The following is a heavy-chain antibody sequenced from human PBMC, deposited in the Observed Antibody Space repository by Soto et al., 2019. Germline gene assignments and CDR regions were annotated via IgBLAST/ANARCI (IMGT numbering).Heavy chain of an antibody. D-gene: IGHD3-3*01. CDR2: IGTAGDT. Sequence: GGSLRLSCAASGFTFSSYDMHWVRQATGKGLEWVSAIGTAGDTYYPGSVKGRFTISRENVKNSLYLQMNSLRAGDTAVYYCARGTGITIFGVVIDYWGQGTLVTVSS. CDR3: ARGTGITIFGVVIDY. CDR1: GFTFSSYD. J-gene: IGHJ4*02. V-gene: IGHV3-13*01.